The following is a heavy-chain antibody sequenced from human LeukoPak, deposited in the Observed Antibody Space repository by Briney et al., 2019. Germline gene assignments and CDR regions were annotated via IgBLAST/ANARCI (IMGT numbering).Heavy chain of an antibody. D-gene: IGHD2-21*02. Sequence: GESLKIFCKGSGYSFTSYWIGWVRQMPGKGLEWMGIIYPGDSDTRYSPSFQGQVTISANKSISTAYLQWSSLKASDTAMYYCARSVVVTATPGWFDPWGQGTLVTVSS. V-gene: IGHV5-51*01. CDR2: IYPGDSDT. CDR1: GYSFTSYW. CDR3: ARSVVVTATPGWFDP. J-gene: IGHJ5*02.